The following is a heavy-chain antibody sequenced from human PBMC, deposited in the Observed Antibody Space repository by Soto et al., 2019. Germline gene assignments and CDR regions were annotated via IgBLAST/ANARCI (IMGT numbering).Heavy chain of an antibody. CDR3: ARDLIVDGPDKYAMDG. J-gene: IGHJ6*02. V-gene: IGHV1-2*02. CDR1: GYSLRGNY. Sequence: ASVKVSCKASGYSLRGNYIHWVRQTPGQGLEWMGWINPNSSGTVYAQKFQGRVTMTRDTSLTTVYMQLNRLTSDGSAVYYCARDLIVDGPDKYAMDGWGQGTTVTVAS. D-gene: IGHD3-22*01. CDR2: INPNSSGT.